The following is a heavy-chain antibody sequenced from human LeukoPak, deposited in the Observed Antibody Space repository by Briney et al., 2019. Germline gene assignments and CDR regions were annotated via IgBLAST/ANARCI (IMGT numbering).Heavy chain of an antibody. CDR3: ARVTEQGGYSYAGAFDI. Sequence: GGSLRLSCAASGFTFSSYSMNWVRQAPGKGLEWVSYISSSSSTIYYADSVKGRFTISRDNAKNSLYLQMNSLRAEDTAVYYCARVTEQGGYSYAGAFDIWGQGTMVTVSS. V-gene: IGHV3-48*01. J-gene: IGHJ3*02. CDR1: GFTFSSYS. D-gene: IGHD5-18*01. CDR2: ISSSSSTI.